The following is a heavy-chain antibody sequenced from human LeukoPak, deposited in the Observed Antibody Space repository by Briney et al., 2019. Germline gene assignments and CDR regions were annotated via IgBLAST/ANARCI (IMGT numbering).Heavy chain of an antibody. D-gene: IGHD1-26*01. V-gene: IGHV3-21*01. CDR1: GFTFSSYS. J-gene: IGHJ4*02. Sequence: GGSLRLSCAASGFTFSSYSMNWVRQAPGKGLEWVSSISSSSSYIYYADSVKGRFTISRDNAKNSLYLQMNSLRAEDTAVYYCARDYSGSYYDRGYYFDYWGQGTLVIVSS. CDR3: ARDYSGSYYDRGYYFDY. CDR2: ISSSSSYI.